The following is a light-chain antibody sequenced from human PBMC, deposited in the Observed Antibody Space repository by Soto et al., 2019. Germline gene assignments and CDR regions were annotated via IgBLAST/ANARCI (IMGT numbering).Light chain of an antibody. CDR3: QQYDNWPLT. J-gene: IGKJ5*01. CDR2: GAS. CDR1: QSVSSN. Sequence: MTMTQSPDTLSVYTGERAAISCRASQSVSSNLAWYQQKPGQAPRLLIHGASTRATGLPARFSGSGSGTEFTLIISSLQSEDSAVYYCQQYDNWPLTFGQGTRLEI. V-gene: IGKV3-15*01.